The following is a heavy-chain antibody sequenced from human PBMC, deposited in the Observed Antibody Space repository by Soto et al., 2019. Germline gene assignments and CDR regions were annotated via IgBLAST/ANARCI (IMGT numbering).Heavy chain of an antibody. D-gene: IGHD4-17*01. Sequence: QDQLVQSGAEVKKPGSSVKVSCKAFGGPFSSHTFSWVRQALGQGLEWMGRIIPALGTTTYAQKFRGRVAIPADESVTTLSMQLNSLRTEDRLVYYCAIPAFGDYSYFDLWCRGTLVTVPS. CDR3: AIPAFGDYSYFDL. J-gene: IGHJ2*01. V-gene: IGHV1-69*08. CDR2: IIPALGTT. CDR1: GGPFSSHT.